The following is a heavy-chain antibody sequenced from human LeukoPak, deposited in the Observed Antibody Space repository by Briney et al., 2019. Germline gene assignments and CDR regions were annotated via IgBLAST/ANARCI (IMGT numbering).Heavy chain of an antibody. D-gene: IGHD3-10*01. CDR3: AKGHYYGSGSLDY. Sequence: GGSLRLSCAASGFTFSSYAMSWVRQAPGKGLEWVSDISIGGSTYYTDSVKGRFTISRDNSKNTLHLQMNSLRAEDTAVYYCAKGHYYGSGSLDYWGQGTLVTVSS. CDR1: GFTFSSYA. CDR2: ISIGGST. J-gene: IGHJ4*02. V-gene: IGHV3-23*01.